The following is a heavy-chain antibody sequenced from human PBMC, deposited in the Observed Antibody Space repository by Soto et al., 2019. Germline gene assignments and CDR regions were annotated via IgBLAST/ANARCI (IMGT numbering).Heavy chain of an antibody. CDR3: TRSPRSITGTPTGGAQNDY. CDR1: GFSFFSYT. CDR2: ISSDNKYI. V-gene: IGHV3-21*01. D-gene: IGHD1-7*01. Sequence: GGSLRLSCAGAGFSFFSYTMTWVRQAPGKGLEWVSSISSDNKYIYYADSVKGRFTISRDNAKSSLFLQMNSLRADDTAVYYCTRSPRSITGTPTGGAQNDYWGQGALVTVSS. J-gene: IGHJ4*02.